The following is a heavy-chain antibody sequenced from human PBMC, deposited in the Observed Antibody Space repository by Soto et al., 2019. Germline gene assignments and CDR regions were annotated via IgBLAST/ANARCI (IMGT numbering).Heavy chain of an antibody. CDR2: VSGSGGST. J-gene: IGHJ6*03. CDR1: GFTFSSYA. Sequence: GGSLRLSCAASGFTFSSYAMSWVRQAPGKGLEWVSAVSGSGGSTYYADSVKGRFTISRDNSKNTLFVQMNSLRAEDSAVYYCAKDVEGYCSGGSCYYYYYMDVWGKGTTVTVSS. CDR3: AKDVEGYCSGGSCYYYYYMDV. V-gene: IGHV3-23*01. D-gene: IGHD2-15*01.